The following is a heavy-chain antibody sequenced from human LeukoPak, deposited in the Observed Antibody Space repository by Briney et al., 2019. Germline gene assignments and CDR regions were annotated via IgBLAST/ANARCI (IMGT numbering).Heavy chain of an antibody. Sequence: GGSLRLSCAASGFIFSSYWMTWVRQAPGKGLEWVSAISGSGGSTYYADSVKGRFTISRDNSKNTLYLQMNSLRAEDTAVYYCAKDLRAVAGGGYWGQGTLVTVSS. CDR1: GFIFSSYW. V-gene: IGHV3-23*01. CDR3: AKDLRAVAGGGY. CDR2: ISGSGGST. J-gene: IGHJ4*02. D-gene: IGHD6-19*01.